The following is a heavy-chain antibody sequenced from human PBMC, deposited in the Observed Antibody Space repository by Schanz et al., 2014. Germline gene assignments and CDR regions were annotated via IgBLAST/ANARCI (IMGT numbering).Heavy chain of an antibody. CDR3: ARDLISSGWYG. Sequence: QVQLVESGGGVAQPGRSLRLSCAASGFTFSSYAMSWIRQAPGKGLEWVSHISGSSIHKNYADSVKGRFTISRDNAKNSLYLQMNSLRVEDTAVYYCARDLISSGWYGWGQGTLVTVSS. J-gene: IGHJ4*02. CDR1: GFTFSSYA. D-gene: IGHD6-19*01. V-gene: IGHV3-11*05. CDR2: ISGSSIHK.